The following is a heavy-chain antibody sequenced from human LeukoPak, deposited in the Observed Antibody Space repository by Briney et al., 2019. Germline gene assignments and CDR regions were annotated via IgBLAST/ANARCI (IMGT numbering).Heavy chain of an antibody. CDR1: GFTFSSYG. CDR3: AKGSCDFWSGPEGNYFDY. CDR2: IRYDGSNK. J-gene: IGHJ4*02. D-gene: IGHD3-3*01. V-gene: IGHV3-30*02. Sequence: GGSLRLSCAASGFTFSSYGMHWVRQAPGKGLEWVAFIRYDGSNKYYADSVKGRFTISRDNSKNTLYLQMNSLRAEDTAVYYCAKGSCDFWSGPEGNYFDYWGQGTLVTVSS.